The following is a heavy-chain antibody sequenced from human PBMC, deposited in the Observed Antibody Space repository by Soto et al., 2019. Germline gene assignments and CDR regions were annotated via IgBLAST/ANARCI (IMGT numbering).Heavy chain of an antibody. CDR1: GVTFSSYA. CDR2: ISGSGGST. CDR3: AKFVRGAGVVIIPHYYYGMDV. J-gene: IGHJ6*02. D-gene: IGHD3-3*01. Sequence: GGSLRLCCAASGVTFSSYAMSWVRQAPEKGLEWVSAISGSGGSTYYADSVKGRFTISRDNSKNTLYLQMNSLRAEDTAVYYCAKFVRGAGVVIIPHYYYGMDVWGQGTTVTVSS. V-gene: IGHV3-23*01.